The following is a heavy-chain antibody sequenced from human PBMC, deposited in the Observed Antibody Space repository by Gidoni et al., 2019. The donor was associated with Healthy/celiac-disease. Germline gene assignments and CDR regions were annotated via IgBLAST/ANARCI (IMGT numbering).Heavy chain of an antibody. V-gene: IGHV3-23*01. CDR1: GFTFSSYA. CDR2: ISGSGGST. J-gene: IGHJ3*02. Sequence: EVQLLESGGGLVQHGGSLRLSCAASGFTFSSYAMSWVRQAPGKGLEWVSAISGSGGSTYYADSVKGRFTISRDNSKNTLYLQMNSLRAEDTAVYYCAKIPSPVVIPPYHDAFDIWGQGTMVTVSS. CDR3: AKIPSPVVIPPYHDAFDI. D-gene: IGHD3-22*01.